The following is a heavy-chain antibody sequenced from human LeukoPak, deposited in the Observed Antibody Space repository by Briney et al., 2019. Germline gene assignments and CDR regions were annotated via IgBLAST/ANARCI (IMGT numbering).Heavy chain of an antibody. Sequence: PGGSLRLSCAASGFTFSSSAMSWVRQVPGKGLEWVSGISASGGSTNYADSVKGRFTISRDNSKNTLYLQMNSLRAEDTAVYYCARSHYYGSSYTHWYFDLWGRGTLVTVSS. CDR3: ARSHYYGSSYTHWYFDL. CDR1: GFTFSSSA. V-gene: IGHV3-23*01. J-gene: IGHJ2*01. D-gene: IGHD3-10*01. CDR2: ISASGGST.